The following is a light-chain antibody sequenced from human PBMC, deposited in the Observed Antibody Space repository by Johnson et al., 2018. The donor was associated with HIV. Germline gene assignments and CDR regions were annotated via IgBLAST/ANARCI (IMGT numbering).Light chain of an antibody. CDR2: DND. Sequence: QSVLTQPPSVSAAPGQKVTISCSGSSSNIGNSYVSWYQQLPGTAPKLLIYDNDKRPSGISDRFSASKSGTSATLGITGLQTGDEADYYCGTWDSYLTAGVFGSGTKFTVL. CDR1: SSNIGNSY. V-gene: IGLV1-51*01. CDR3: GTWDSYLTAGV. J-gene: IGLJ1*01.